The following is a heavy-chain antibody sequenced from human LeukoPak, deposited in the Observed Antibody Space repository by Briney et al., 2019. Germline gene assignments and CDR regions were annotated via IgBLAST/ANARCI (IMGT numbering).Heavy chain of an antibody. CDR3: ARSAGYSYGYLFDP. J-gene: IGHJ5*02. V-gene: IGHV1-69*06. CDR2: IIPIFGTA. Sequence: ASVKVSCKASGGTFSSYAISWVRQAPGQVLEWMGGIIPIFGTANYAQKFQGRVTITADKSMSTAYMELSSLRSEDTAVYYCARSAGYSYGYLFDPWGQGTLVTVSS. D-gene: IGHD5-18*01. CDR1: GGTFSSYA.